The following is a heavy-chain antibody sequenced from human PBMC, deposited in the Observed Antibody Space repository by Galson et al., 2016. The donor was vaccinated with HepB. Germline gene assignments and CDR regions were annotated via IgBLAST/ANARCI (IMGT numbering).Heavy chain of an antibody. CDR3: ARIIKTGTTSHFDY. Sequence: SLRLSCAGSGLSLSPYAMSWGRQAPGKGLEWASYISTSSSPISYRDSVKGRFTISRDNTKNSLYLQLNSLRAEDTAVYYCARIIKTGTTSHFDYWGQGTLVTVSS. V-gene: IGHV3-21*01. CDR1: GLSLSPYA. J-gene: IGHJ4*02. CDR2: ISTSSSPI. D-gene: IGHD1-7*01.